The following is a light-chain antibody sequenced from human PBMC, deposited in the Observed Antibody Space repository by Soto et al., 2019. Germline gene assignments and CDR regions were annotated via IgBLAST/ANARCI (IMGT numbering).Light chain of an antibody. V-gene: IGLV2-14*01. CDR3: SSYTSSSTYV. CDR1: SSDVGGYHY. CDR2: EVS. Sequence: QSALTQPASVSGSPGQSITISCTGTSSDVGGYHYVSWYQQHPGKAPKLMIYEVSNRPSGVSNRFPGSKSGNTASLTVSGLQAEDEDDYYCSSYTSSSTYVFGTGTKVTVL. J-gene: IGLJ1*01.